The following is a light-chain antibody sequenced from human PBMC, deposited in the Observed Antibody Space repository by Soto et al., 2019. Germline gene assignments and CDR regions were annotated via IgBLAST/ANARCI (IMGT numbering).Light chain of an antibody. CDR3: SSYTTRNTEV. CDR1: SSDVGAFNY. CDR2: DVT. V-gene: IGLV2-14*03. J-gene: IGLJ1*01. Sequence: QSALTQPASVSGSPGQSITISCIRTSSDVGAFNYVSWYQHHPGKAPKLIIYDVTDRLSGVSTRFSASKSGNTASLTISGLQAEDEADYYCSSYTTRNTEVFGTGTKVAVL.